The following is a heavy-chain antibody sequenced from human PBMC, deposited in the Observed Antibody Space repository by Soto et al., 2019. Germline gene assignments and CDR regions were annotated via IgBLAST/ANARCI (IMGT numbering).Heavy chain of an antibody. CDR1: GDTFNSYA. J-gene: IGHJ6*02. Sequence: SVKVSCKASGDTFNSYAISWVRQAPGQGLEWMGGTIPIFHTANYAQKFQARVTMTADESASTAYMALSGLRSEDTAVYYCARVGYCNTTNCLFYYYHYGMDVWGQGTTVTVSS. CDR2: TIPIFHTA. D-gene: IGHD2-2*01. V-gene: IGHV1-69*13. CDR3: ARVGYCNTTNCLFYYYHYGMDV.